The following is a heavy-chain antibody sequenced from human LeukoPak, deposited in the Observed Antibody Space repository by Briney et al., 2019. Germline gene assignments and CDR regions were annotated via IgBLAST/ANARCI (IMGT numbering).Heavy chain of an antibody. CDR1: GGSISTNY. J-gene: IGHJ4*02. Sequence: SETLSLTCTVSGGSISTNYWSWIRQPPGKGLEWIGYVYYSGSTNYKPSLKSRVTISVDTSKNQFSLKLTSVTAADTAVYYCARDGSGRYYSDYWGQGTLVTVSS. CDR2: VYYSGST. V-gene: IGHV4-59*01. CDR3: ARDGSGRYYSDY. D-gene: IGHD3-10*01.